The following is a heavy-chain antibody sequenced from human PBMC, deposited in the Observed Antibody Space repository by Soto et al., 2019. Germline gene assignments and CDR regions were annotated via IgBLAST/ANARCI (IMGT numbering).Heavy chain of an antibody. D-gene: IGHD2-21*02. CDR1: GFTFSSYA. CDR2: ISESGAST. V-gene: IGHV3-23*01. Sequence: LRLSCAASGFTFSSYAMSWVRQGPGKGLEWVSAISESGASTYYADSVKGRFTISRDNSKNTLYLQMNSLRVEDTAVYYCAKPSTRYCGGDCSWDYWGQGTLVTVSS. CDR3: AKPSTRYCGGDCSWDY. J-gene: IGHJ4*02.